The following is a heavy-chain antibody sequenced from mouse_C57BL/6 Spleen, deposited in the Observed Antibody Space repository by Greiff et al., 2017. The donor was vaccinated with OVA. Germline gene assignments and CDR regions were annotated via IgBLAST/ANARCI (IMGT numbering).Heavy chain of an antibody. CDR2: IDPNSGGT. CDR1: GYTFTSYW. J-gene: IGHJ1*03. CDR3: ARQPESYWYFDV. Sequence: QVQLQQPGAELVKPGASVKLSCKASGYTFTSYWMHWVKQRPGRGLEWIGRIDPNSGGTKYNEKFKSKATLTVDKPSSTAYIQLSSLTSEDSAVYYCARQPESYWYFDVWGTGTTVTVSS. D-gene: IGHD6-1*01. V-gene: IGHV1-72*01.